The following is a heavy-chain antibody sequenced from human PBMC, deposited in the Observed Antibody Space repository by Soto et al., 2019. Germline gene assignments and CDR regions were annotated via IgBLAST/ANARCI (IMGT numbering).Heavy chain of an antibody. CDR1: GYTFTSYD. CDR3: ARGYSSGWHWGVDY. CDR2: MNPNSGNT. D-gene: IGHD6-19*01. Sequence: APVKVSCKASGYTFTSYDINWVRQATGQGLEWMGWMNPNSGNTGYAQKFQGRVTMTRNTSISTAYMELSSLRSEDTAVYYCARGYSSGWHWGVDYWGQGNLVTVS. J-gene: IGHJ4*02. V-gene: IGHV1-8*01.